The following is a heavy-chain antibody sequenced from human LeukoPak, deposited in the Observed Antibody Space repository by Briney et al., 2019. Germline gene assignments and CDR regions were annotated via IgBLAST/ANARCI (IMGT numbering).Heavy chain of an antibody. Sequence: GGSLRLSCAASGFTFSSYAMSWVRQAPGKGLEWVSAISGSGGSTYYADSVKGRFTISRDNSKNTLYLQMNGLRAEDTAVYYCARDVRDTGDYYFDYWGQGTLVTVSS. D-gene: IGHD2-21*02. V-gene: IGHV3-23*01. CDR1: GFTFSSYA. J-gene: IGHJ4*02. CDR3: ARDVRDTGDYYFDY. CDR2: ISGSGGST.